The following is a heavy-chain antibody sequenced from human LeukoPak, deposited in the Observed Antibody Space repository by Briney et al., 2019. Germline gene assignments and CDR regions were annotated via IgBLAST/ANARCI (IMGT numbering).Heavy chain of an antibody. D-gene: IGHD1-26*01. CDR1: GFPFSSYR. Sequence: GGSLHLSCAASGFPFSSYRMHWVRQAPGKGLVWVSRINSDGSSTSYADSVKGRFTISRDNAKNTLYLQMNSLRAEDTAVYYCARDKSYYGFFDYWGQGTLVTVSS. J-gene: IGHJ4*02. CDR3: ARDKSYYGFFDY. V-gene: IGHV3-74*01. CDR2: INSDGSST.